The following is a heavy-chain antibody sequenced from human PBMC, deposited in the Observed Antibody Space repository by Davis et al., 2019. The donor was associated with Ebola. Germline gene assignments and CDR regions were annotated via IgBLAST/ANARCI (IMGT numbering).Heavy chain of an antibody. Sequence: MPGGSLRLSCAVYGGSFSGYYWSWIRQPPGKGLEWIGEINHSGSTSYNPSLKSRVTISVDTSKNQFSLKLSSVTAADTAVYYCARGRSSPRYYYYYMDVWGKGTTVTVSS. CDR1: GGSFSGYY. V-gene: IGHV4-34*01. J-gene: IGHJ6*03. D-gene: IGHD2-2*01. CDR2: INHSGST. CDR3: ARGRSSPRYYYYYMDV.